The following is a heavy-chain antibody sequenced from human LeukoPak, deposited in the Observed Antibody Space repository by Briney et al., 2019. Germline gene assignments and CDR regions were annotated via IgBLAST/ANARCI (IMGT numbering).Heavy chain of an antibody. Sequence: PSETLSLTCAVSGGSISSSNWWSWVRQPPGKGLEWIGEIYHSGSTNYNPSLKSRVTISVDKSKNQFSLKLSSVTAADTAVYYCARGHCSSTSCYTMDVWGQGTTVTVSS. CDR1: GGSISSSNW. J-gene: IGHJ6*02. CDR2: IYHSGST. V-gene: IGHV4-4*02. D-gene: IGHD2-2*02. CDR3: ARGHCSSTSCYTMDV.